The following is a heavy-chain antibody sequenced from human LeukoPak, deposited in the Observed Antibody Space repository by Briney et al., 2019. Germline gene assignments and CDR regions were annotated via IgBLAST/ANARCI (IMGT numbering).Heavy chain of an antibody. Sequence: GGSLRLSCAASGFTFSSYSMNWVREAPGEGVEGVSSISSSSSYIYYADSVKGRFTISRDNAKNSMYLQMNSLRAEDTAVYYCARDLHDILTGYSSNFDYWGQGTLVTVSS. CDR3: ARDLHDILTGYSSNFDY. V-gene: IGHV3-21*01. D-gene: IGHD3-9*01. CDR1: GFTFSSYS. CDR2: ISSSSSYI. J-gene: IGHJ4*02.